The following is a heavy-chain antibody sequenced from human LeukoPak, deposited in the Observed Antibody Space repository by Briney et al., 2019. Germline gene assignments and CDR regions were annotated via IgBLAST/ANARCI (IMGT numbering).Heavy chain of an antibody. D-gene: IGHD2-2*03. CDR1: GFTFSSYV. CDR3: AKDGLSSSWVHYFDY. CDR2: ISGSGGNT. J-gene: IGHJ4*02. Sequence: GGSLRLSCAASGFTFSSYVMSWVRQAPGKGLEWVSGISGSGGNTYYADSVRGRFTISRDNSKNTLYLQMNSLRAEDTAAYYCAKDGLSSSWVHYFDYWGQGTLVTVSS. V-gene: IGHV3-23*01.